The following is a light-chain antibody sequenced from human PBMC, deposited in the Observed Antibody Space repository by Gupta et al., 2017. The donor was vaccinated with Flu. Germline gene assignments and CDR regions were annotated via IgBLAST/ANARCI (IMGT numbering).Light chain of an antibody. Sequence: DIVLTQSPLSLPVTPGEPASISCRSSQSLLYSDAYNYVDWYLQKPGQSPQLVIYLGSNRASGVPDRFSGSGSGTDFTLKISRVEAEDVGVYYCMQTLQSPRTFGQWTKVEIK. CDR3: MQTLQSPRT. CDR2: LGS. CDR1: QSLLYSDAYNY. J-gene: IGKJ1*01. V-gene: IGKV2-28*01.